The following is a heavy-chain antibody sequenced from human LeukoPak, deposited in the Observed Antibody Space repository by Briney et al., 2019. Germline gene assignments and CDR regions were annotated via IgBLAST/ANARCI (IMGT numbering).Heavy chain of an antibody. CDR3: TRAALGQWLGHFDY. J-gene: IGHJ4*02. CDR1: GFTFSSYS. D-gene: IGHD6-19*01. CDR2: ISSSSSYI. Sequence: PGGSLRLSCAASGFTFSSYSMNWVRQAPGKGLEWVSSISSSSSYIYYADSVKGRFTISRDNAKNSLYLQMNSLKIEDTAVYYCTRAALGQWLGHFDYWGQGTLVTVSS. V-gene: IGHV3-21*03.